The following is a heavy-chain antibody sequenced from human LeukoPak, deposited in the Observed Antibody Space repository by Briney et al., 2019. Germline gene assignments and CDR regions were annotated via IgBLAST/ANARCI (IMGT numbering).Heavy chain of an antibody. CDR1: GGSISSSSYY. J-gene: IGHJ5*02. D-gene: IGHD3-22*01. CDR3: ARAPYYYDSSGYSNWFDP. CDR2: IYYSGST. V-gene: IGHV4-39*07. Sequence: PSETLSLTCTVSGGSISSSSYYWGWIRQPPGKGLEWIGSIYYSGSTYYNPSLKSRVTISVDTSKNQFSLKLSSVTAADTAVYYCARAPYYYDSSGYSNWFDPWGQGTLVTVSS.